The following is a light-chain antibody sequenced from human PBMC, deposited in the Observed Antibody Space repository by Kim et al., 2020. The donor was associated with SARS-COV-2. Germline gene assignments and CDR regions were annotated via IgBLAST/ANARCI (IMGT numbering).Light chain of an antibody. CDR3: QQSFSLPYT. CDR1: QRISRY. V-gene: IGKV1-39*01. CDR2: GAS. Sequence: GHRVTITCRASQRISRYLNWYQQKPGKAPELLIYGASSLRSGVPSRFSGSGSDTDFSLTINSLQPEDFATYFCQQSFSLPYTFGQGTKLEI. J-gene: IGKJ2*01.